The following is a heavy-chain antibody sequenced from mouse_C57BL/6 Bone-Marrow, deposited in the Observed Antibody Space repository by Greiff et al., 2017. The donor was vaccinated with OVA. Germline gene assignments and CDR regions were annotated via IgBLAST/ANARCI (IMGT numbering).Heavy chain of an antibody. CDR1: GFTFSSYG. Sequence: EVTLMESGGDLVKPGGSLKLSCAASGFTFSSYGMSWVRQTPDKRLEWVATISSGGSYTYYPDSVKGRFTISRDNAKNTLYLQMSSLKSEDTAMYYCAGGDYDGDYWGKGTTLTVSS. CDR2: ISSGGSYT. D-gene: IGHD2-4*01. J-gene: IGHJ2*01. CDR3: AGGDYDGDY. V-gene: IGHV5-6*01.